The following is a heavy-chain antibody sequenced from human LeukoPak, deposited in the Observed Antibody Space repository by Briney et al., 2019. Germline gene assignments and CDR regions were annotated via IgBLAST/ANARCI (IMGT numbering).Heavy chain of an antibody. CDR1: GGSISSSSYY. J-gene: IGHJ3*02. D-gene: IGHD5-18*01. CDR3: ARDDGYSYGYAPFDI. CDR2: IYYSGST. V-gene: IGHV4-39*07. Sequence: PSETLSLTCTVSGGSISSSSYYWGWIRQPPGKGLEWIGSIYYSGSTYYNPSLKSRVTISVDTSKNQFSLKLSSVTAADTAVYYCARDDGYSYGYAPFDIWGQGTMVTVSS.